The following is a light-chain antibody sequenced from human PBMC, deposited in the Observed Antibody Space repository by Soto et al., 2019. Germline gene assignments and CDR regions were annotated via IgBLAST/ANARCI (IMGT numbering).Light chain of an antibody. CDR2: GAS. J-gene: IGKJ2*01. V-gene: IGKV3-15*01. CDR1: QSVSSN. Sequence: EVVMTQSPATLSVSPGERATLSCRASQSVSSNLAWYQQIPGQAPRLLIFGASTRATGVPARFSGSGSGTDVTLTISSLKSEDFAVYYCQQYYDWPPRYTFGQGTKLEIK. CDR3: QQYYDWPPRYT.